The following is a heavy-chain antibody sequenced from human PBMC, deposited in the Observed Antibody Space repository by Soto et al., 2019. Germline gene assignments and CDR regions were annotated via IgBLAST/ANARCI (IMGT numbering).Heavy chain of an antibody. CDR2: IYPGDSDT. V-gene: IGHV5-51*03. CDR1: GWRFTYNW. J-gene: IGHJ4*02. D-gene: IGHD1-7*01. Sequence: GERLKGNWSTSGWRFTYNWIGWVRQVPGKGLEWMGIIYPGDSDTRYSPSFQGQVSISADKSISTAYLQWSSLKASDTAMYYCARLARTVLGTITFPASGYFHDWAPGTVVTLS. CDR3: ARLARTVLGTITFPASGYFHD.